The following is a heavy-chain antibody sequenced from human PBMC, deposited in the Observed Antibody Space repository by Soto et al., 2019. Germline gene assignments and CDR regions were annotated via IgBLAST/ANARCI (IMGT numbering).Heavy chain of an antibody. CDR2: INTKTEGATT. V-gene: IGHV3-15*07. D-gene: IGHD2-2*01. Sequence: EVQLVESGGGLVMPGGSLRLSGAASGFTFSNAWMNWVRQAPGKGLEWVGRINTKTEGATTDYVAPVKGRFTISRDDSINTLYLQMNSLKPEDTAVYYCITVSHTLVKPALGQGTLGTVSS. CDR1: GFTFSNAW. CDR3: ITVSHTLVKPA. J-gene: IGHJ5*02.